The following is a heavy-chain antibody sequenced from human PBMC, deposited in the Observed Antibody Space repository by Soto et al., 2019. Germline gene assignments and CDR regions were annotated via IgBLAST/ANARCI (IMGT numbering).Heavy chain of an antibody. CDR1: GGSCSGYY. CDR3: ARESHDILTGPHWVWYLDL. Sequence: QVQLQQWGAGPLRPLETLSLTCGVSGGSCSGYYWAWIRQSPGKGLEWIGEINDRGSINYNPLLKSRNSRSVDRSKKHYSLHLRPVPAADTAVYYCARESHDILTGPHWVWYLDLWGRGTLVTVSS. J-gene: IGHJ2*01. V-gene: IGHV4-34*01. D-gene: IGHD3-9*01. CDR2: INDRGSI.